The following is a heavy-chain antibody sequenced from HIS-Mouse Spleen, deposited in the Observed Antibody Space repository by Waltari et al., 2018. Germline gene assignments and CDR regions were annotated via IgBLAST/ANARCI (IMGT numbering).Heavy chain of an antibody. Sequence: QVQLVESGGGVVQPGRSLRLSCAASGFTFSSYAMHWVRQAPGKGLECVAVISYDGGKKDYADSVKGRFTISRDNSKNTLYLQMNSLRAEDTAVYYCARASVVGSGHFDYWGQGTLVTVSS. CDR3: ARASVVGSGHFDY. CDR1: GFTFSSYA. V-gene: IGHV3-30-3*01. CDR2: ISYDGGKK. D-gene: IGHD6-19*01. J-gene: IGHJ4*02.